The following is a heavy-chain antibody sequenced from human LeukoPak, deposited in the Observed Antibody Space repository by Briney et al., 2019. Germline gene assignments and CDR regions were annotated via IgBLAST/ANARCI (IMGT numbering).Heavy chain of an antibody. CDR1: GYSFISYW. Sequence: GESLKISCKGSGYSFISYWIGWVRQMPGKGLEWMGIIYPGDSDTTYSPSFQGQVTISADKSINTAYLQWRSLKASDTAMYYCARSFAHVERYYFDYWGQGTLFSVSS. J-gene: IGHJ4*02. D-gene: IGHD1-1*01. CDR2: IYPGDSDT. CDR3: ARSFAHVERYYFDY. V-gene: IGHV5-51*01.